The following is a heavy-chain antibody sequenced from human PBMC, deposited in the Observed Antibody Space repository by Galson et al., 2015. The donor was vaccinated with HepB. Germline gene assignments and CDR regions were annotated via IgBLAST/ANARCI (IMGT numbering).Heavy chain of an antibody. D-gene: IGHD3-22*01. CDR1: GDSVSSNSAA. V-gene: IGHV6-1*01. J-gene: IGHJ4*02. CDR2: TYYRSKWYN. CDR3: ARGRSLYYYDSSGRTPLDY. Sequence: CAISGDSVSSNSAAWNWIRQSPSRGLEWLGRTYYRSKWYNDYAVSVKSRITINPDTSKNQFSLKLSSVTAADTAVYYCARGRSLYYYDSSGRTPLDYWGQGTLVTVSS.